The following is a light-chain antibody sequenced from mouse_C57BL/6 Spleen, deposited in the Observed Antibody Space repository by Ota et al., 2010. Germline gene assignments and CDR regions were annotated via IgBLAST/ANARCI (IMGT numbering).Light chain of an antibody. J-gene: IGKJ5*01. CDR1: SSVSY. CDR3: QQWSSYPPT. Sequence: QIVLTQSPAIMSASPGGERVTMTCSASSSVSYMYWYQQKPGSSPRLLIYDTSNLASGVPVRFSGSGSGTSYSLTISRMEAEDAATYYCQQWSSYPPTFGAGTKLELK. CDR2: DTS. V-gene: IGKV4-55*01.